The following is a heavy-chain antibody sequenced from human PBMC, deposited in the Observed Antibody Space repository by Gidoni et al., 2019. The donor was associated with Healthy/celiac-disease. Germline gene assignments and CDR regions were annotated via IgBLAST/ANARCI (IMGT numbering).Heavy chain of an antibody. CDR3: ARGGGDSSGYYPALDY. CDR2: INHSGST. V-gene: IGHV4-34*01. J-gene: IGHJ4*02. Sequence: QVQLPQWGAGLLKPSQTLSLTCAVYGGSFSGYYWRWIRQPPGKGLEWIGEINHSGSTNYNPSLKSRVTISVDTSNNQFSLKLSSVTAADTAVYYCARGGGDSSGYYPALDYWGQGTLVTVSS. D-gene: IGHD3-22*01. CDR1: GGSFSGYY.